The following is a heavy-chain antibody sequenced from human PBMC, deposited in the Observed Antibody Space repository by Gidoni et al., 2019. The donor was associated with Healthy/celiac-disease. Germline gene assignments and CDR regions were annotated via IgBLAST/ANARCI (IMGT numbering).Heavy chain of an antibody. J-gene: IGHJ4*02. V-gene: IGHV3-21*01. Sequence: EVQLVESGGGLVKPGGSLRLSCAASGFTFSSYSMNWVRQAPGKGLEWVSSISSSSSYIYYADSVKGRFTISRDNAKNSLYLQMNSLRAEDTAVYYCAAPATCGGDCYSFDYWGQGTLVTVSS. CDR3: AAPATCGGDCYSFDY. CDR2: ISSSSSYI. CDR1: GFTFSSYS. D-gene: IGHD2-21*02.